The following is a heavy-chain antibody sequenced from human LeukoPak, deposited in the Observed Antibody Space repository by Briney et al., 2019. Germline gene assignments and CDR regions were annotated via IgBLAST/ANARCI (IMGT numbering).Heavy chain of an antibody. CDR2: IASGSNTI. J-gene: IGHJ6*02. V-gene: IGHV3-21*04. Sequence: GGSLRLSCAASGFTFSSYGMNWVRQAPGKGLEWVSSIASGSNTINYADSVKGRFTVSRDNAKNSLYLQMSNLRAEDTAVYFCARGGGLDVWGQGATVTVSS. CDR3: ARGGGLDV. D-gene: IGHD3-16*01. CDR1: GFTFSSYG.